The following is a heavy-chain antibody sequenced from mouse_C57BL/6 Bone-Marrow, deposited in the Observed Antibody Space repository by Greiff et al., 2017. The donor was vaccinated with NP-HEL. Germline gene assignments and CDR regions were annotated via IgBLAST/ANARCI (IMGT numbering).Heavy chain of an antibody. CDR1: GYTFTSYW. CDR3: ARKGDGYYTLDY. V-gene: IGHV1-64*01. CDR2: IHPTSGST. Sequence: VQLQQPGAELVKPGASVKLSCKASGYTFTSYWMHWVKQRPGQGLEWIGMIHPTSGSTNYNEKFKSKATLTVDKSSSTAYMQLSSLTSEDSAVYYCARKGDGYYTLDYWGQGTTLTVSS. J-gene: IGHJ2*01. D-gene: IGHD2-3*01.